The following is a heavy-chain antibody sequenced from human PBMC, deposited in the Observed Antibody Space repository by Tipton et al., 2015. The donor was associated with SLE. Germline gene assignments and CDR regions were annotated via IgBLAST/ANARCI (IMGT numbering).Heavy chain of an antibody. V-gene: IGHV4-59*12. D-gene: IGHD2-8*01. CDR3: ASDRRRLGVLWDAFDI. CDR1: GGSISSYY. CDR2: IYYSGST. J-gene: IGHJ3*02. Sequence: LRLSCTVSGGSISSYYWSWIRQPPGKGLEWIGYIYYSGSTNYNPSLKSRVTISVDTSKNQFSLKLSSVTAADTAVYYCASDRRRLGVLWDAFDIWGQGTMVTVSS.